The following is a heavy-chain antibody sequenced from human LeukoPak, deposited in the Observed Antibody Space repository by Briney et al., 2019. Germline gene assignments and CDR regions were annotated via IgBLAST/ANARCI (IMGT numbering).Heavy chain of an antibody. CDR3: VRGSYGAYDY. D-gene: IGHD4-17*01. CDR1: GFTFSSYW. J-gene: IGHJ4*02. V-gene: IGHV3-21*01. Sequence: KPGGSLRLSCAASGFTFSSYWMTWVRQAPGKGLEWVSSISSDSSYIYYADAVHGRFTVSRDNAKYSLYLQMNSLRAEDTAVYYCVRGSYGAYDYWGQGSLVTVSS. CDR2: ISSDSSYI.